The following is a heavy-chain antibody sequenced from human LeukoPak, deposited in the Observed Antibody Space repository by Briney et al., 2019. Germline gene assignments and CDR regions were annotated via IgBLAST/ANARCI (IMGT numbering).Heavy chain of an antibody. CDR3: ARGPGIAVAGTSYFDY. Sequence: ASVKVSCKASGYTFTSYYMHWVRQAPGQGLEWMGIINPSGGSTSYAQKFQGRVTMTRDTSTSTVYMELSSLGSEDTAVYYCARGPGIAVAGTSYFDYWGQGTLVTVSS. V-gene: IGHV1-46*01. J-gene: IGHJ4*02. CDR1: GYTFTSYY. CDR2: INPSGGST. D-gene: IGHD6-19*01.